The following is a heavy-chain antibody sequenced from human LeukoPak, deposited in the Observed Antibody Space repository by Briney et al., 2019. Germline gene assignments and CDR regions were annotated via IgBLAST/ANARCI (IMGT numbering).Heavy chain of an antibody. V-gene: IGHV3-21*04. CDR3: ARAPNIGSYWPLDY. CDR2: ISSSNGDI. D-gene: IGHD1-26*01. J-gene: IGHJ4*02. CDR1: GFVFSTHS. Sequence: GGSLRLSCAASGFVFSTHSMNWVRQAPGKGLEWVSWISSSNGDIYYADSVRGRFTISRDDAKNSLYLQMNSLRAEDTALYYCARAPNIGSYWPLDYWGQGTLVTVSS.